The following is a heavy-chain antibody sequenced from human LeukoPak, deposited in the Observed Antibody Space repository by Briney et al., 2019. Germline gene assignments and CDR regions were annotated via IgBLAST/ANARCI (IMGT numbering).Heavy chain of an antibody. CDR3: ATPGGQDGCSSTSCYTGYYYYGMDV. V-gene: IGHV1-18*01. CDR2: ISAYNGNT. D-gene: IGHD2-2*02. J-gene: IGHJ6*02. CDR1: GYTFTSYG. Sequence: ASVKVSCKASGYTFTSYGISWVRQAPGQGLEWMGWISAYNGNTNYAQKLQGRVTMTTDTSTSTAYMELRSLRSDDTAVYYCATPGGQDGCSSTSCYTGYYYYGMDVWGQGTTVTVSS.